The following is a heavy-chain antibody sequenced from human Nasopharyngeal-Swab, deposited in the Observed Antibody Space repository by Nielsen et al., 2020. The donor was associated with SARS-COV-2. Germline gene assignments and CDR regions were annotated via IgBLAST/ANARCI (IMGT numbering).Heavy chain of an antibody. CDR3: ASLGDSSGYYYRIDGYAHDAHDAFDI. D-gene: IGHD3-22*01. J-gene: IGHJ3*02. V-gene: IGHV3-30-3*01. CDR2: ISYVGSNK. Sequence: WSRSPPWKGLEWVAVISYVGSNKYYADSVKGRFTISRDNSKNTLYLQMNSLRAEDTAVYYCASLGDSSGYYYRIDGYAHDAHDAFDIWGQGTMVTVSS.